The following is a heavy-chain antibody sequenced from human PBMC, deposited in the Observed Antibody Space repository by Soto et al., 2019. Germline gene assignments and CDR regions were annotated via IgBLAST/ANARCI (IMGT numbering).Heavy chain of an antibody. J-gene: IGHJ6*02. CDR1: GGSISSSNW. CDR2: IYHSGST. D-gene: IGHD2-2*01. Sequence: QVQLQESGPGLVKPSGTLSLTCAVSGGSISSSNWWSWVRQPPGKGLEWIGAIYHSGSTNYNPSLKSRVAIAVDKSKNQFSLKLSSVTAADTAVYYCARARRDIVVVPAALDYYYYGMDVWGQGTTVTVSS. V-gene: IGHV4-4*02. CDR3: ARARRDIVVVPAALDYYYYGMDV.